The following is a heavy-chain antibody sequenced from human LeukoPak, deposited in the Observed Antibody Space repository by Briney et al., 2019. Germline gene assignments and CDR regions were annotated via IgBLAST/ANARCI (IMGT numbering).Heavy chain of an antibody. V-gene: IGHV3-74*03. CDR1: GFIFSSYW. CDR2: INGDGTST. J-gene: IGHJ4*02. D-gene: IGHD6-19*01. Sequence: GGSLRLSCAASGFIFSSYWMHWVPQTPGEGPRWLSRINGDGTSTAYAHSVQGRFIISRDNAMNTLYLQMNSLRVDDTAVYYCTRQWHTPSYYWGRGTVVTVSS. CDR3: TRQWHTPSYY.